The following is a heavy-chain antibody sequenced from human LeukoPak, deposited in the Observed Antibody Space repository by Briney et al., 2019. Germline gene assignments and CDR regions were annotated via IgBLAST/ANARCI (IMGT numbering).Heavy chain of an antibody. V-gene: IGHV1-69*04. J-gene: IGHJ4*02. D-gene: IGHD3-10*01. CDR1: GGTFSSYA. Sequence: ASVKVSCKASGGTFSSYAIGWVRQAPVQGLEWMGRIIPIFGIANYAQKFQGRVTITADKSTSTAYMELSSLRSEDTAVYYCARDLTMVRGVINDVDYWGQGTLVTVSS. CDR3: ARDLTMVRGVINDVDY. CDR2: IIPIFGIA.